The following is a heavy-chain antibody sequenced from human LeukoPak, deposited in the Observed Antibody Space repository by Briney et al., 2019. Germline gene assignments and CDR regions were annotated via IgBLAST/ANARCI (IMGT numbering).Heavy chain of an antibody. D-gene: IGHD2-21*01. CDR2: IYHSGKT. Sequence: PSETLSLTCGVSGYSISSGYCWGWIRQPPGKGLEWIGSIYHSGKTYYTLSLKSRVTISVDTSKNQFSLKLSSVTAADTAVYYCARGDIPDFWGQGTLVTVSS. CDR3: ARGDIPDF. CDR1: GYSISSGYC. V-gene: IGHV4-38-2*01. J-gene: IGHJ4*02.